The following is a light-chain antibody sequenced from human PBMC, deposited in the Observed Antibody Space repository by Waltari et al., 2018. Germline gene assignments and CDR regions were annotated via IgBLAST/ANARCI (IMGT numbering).Light chain of an antibody. CDR1: QSVNNF. V-gene: IGKV3-15*01. CDR2: GAD. Sequence: EIVMTQSPATLSVSPGERATLSCRAIQSVNNFFPWYQKKPGQAPRLLIYGADTRVTGSHARCRCSGSGIVCTLTISSLHSEDFALYYCQHYNNWAPMYTFGQGTKLEIK. CDR3: QHYNNWAPMYT. J-gene: IGKJ2*01.